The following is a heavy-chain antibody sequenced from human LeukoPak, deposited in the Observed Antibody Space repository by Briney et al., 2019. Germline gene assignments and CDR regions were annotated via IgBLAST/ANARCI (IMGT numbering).Heavy chain of an antibody. CDR2: ISGSGGST. Sequence: GGSLRLSCAASGFTFSSYAMSWVRQAPGKGLEWVSAISGSGGSTYYADSVKGRFTISRDNSKNTLYLQMNSLRAEDTAVYYCAKVTYDFWSGYYGAFDIWGQGTMVAVSS. D-gene: IGHD3-3*01. CDR1: GFTFSSYA. CDR3: AKVTYDFWSGYYGAFDI. V-gene: IGHV3-23*01. J-gene: IGHJ3*02.